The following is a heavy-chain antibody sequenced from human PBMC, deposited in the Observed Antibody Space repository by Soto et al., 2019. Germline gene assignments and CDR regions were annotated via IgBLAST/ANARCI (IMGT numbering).Heavy chain of an antibody. CDR1: GFTFSSYA. V-gene: IGHV3-33*06. Sequence: QVQLVESGGGVVQPGRSLRLSCAASGFTFSSYAMHWVRQAPGKGLEWVAAILYDGSNQYYADAVKGRFTISRDNSKNTLYLQMNSLRVEDTAVYYCAKEGRVGYSTRIFRRDNWFDPWCQGTPVTVSS. J-gene: IGHJ5*02. D-gene: IGHD6-13*01. CDR3: AKEGRVGYSTRIFRRDNWFDP. CDR2: ILYDGSNQ.